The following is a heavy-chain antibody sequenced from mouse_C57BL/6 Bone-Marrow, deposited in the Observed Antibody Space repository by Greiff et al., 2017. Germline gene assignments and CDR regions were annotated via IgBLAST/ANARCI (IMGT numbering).Heavy chain of an antibody. V-gene: IGHV2-2*01. D-gene: IGHD2-3*01. CDR2: IWSGGST. CDR1: GFSLTSYG. J-gene: IGHJ2*01. CDR3: ARGGLLQE. Sequence: VQGVESGPGLVQPSQSLSITCTVSGFSLTSYGVHWVRQSPGTGLEWLGVIWSGGSTDYNAAFISRLSIRKDKSKSQVCFKMNSLQADDTAIYYCARGGLLQEWGEGTTLTVAS.